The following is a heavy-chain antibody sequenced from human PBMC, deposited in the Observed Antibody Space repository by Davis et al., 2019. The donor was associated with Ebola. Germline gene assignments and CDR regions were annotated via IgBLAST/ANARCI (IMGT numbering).Heavy chain of an antibody. V-gene: IGHV1-24*01. J-gene: IGHJ3*02. D-gene: IGHD3-10*01. CDR3: ARGWLGEDVWAFDI. Sequence: ASVPVSCKVSGYTLTELSMHWVRQAPGKGLEWMGGFDPEDGETIYAQKFQGRVTMTEDTSTDTAYMELSSMRSEDTDVYYCARGWLGEDVWAFDIWGQGKMVTVSS. CDR2: FDPEDGET. CDR1: GYTLTELS.